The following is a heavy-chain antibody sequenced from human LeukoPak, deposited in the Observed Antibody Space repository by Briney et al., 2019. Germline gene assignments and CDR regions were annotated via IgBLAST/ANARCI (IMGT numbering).Heavy chain of an antibody. J-gene: IGHJ4*02. Sequence: GGSLRLSCAASGFTFSNYWMSWVRQAPGKGLEWVANIKQDGSEKYYVDSVKGRFTISRDNAKNSLYLQMNSLRAEDTAVYYCARDSETIPEAGAGYFDYWGQGTLVTVSS. CDR3: ARDSETIPEAGAGYFDY. D-gene: IGHD6-13*01. CDR2: IKQDGSEK. CDR1: GFTFSNYW. V-gene: IGHV3-7*01.